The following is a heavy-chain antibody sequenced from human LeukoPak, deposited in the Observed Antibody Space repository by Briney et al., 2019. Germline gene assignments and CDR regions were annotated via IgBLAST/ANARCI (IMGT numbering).Heavy chain of an antibody. J-gene: IGHJ4*02. V-gene: IGHV3-23*01. D-gene: IGHD2-15*01. CDR3: AKGSSGGTRNYFDY. CDR2: ISGSGGST. CDR1: GFTFSSYA. Sequence: SGGSLRLSCAASGFTFSSYAMSWVRQAPGKGLEWVSAISGSGGSTYYADSVKGRFTISRDNSKNTLYLQMNSLRAEDTAVYYCAKGSSGGTRNYFDYWGQGTLVTVSS.